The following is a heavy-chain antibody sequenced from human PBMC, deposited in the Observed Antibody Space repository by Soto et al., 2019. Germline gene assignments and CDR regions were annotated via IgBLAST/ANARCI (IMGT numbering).Heavy chain of an antibody. Sequence: QVHLVQSGAEVKKPGARVKLSCKASGYVFTTYSIHWVRQAAGQNLEWMGWIYAGDGNTKYSQNFQGRVTITGDTSASTDYMELSSLRSEDTAVYYCAREGPDERVTGPYYSSYGMDVWGQGTTVTVSS. V-gene: IGHV1-3*01. J-gene: IGHJ6*02. CDR1: GYVFTTYS. D-gene: IGHD2-21*02. CDR3: AREGPDERVTGPYYSSYGMDV. CDR2: IYAGDGNT.